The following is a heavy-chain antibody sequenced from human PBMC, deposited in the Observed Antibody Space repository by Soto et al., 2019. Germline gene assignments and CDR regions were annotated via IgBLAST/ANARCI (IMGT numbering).Heavy chain of an antibody. CDR3: ARRQTYYYDSSGYPHGFDY. CDR1: GGTFSSYA. V-gene: IGHV1-69*13. D-gene: IGHD3-22*01. Sequence: SVKVSCKASGGTFSSYAISWVRQAPGQGLEWMGGIIPIFGTANYAQKFQGRVTITADESTSTAYMELSSLRSEDTAVYYCARRQTYYYDSSGYPHGFDYWGQGTLVTVSS. J-gene: IGHJ4*02. CDR2: IIPIFGTA.